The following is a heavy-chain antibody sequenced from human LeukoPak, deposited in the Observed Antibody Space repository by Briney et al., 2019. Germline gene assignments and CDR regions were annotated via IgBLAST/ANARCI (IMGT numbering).Heavy chain of an antibody. CDR2: IYYSGST. Sequence: SETLSLTCTVSGGSISSYYWSWIRQPPGKGLEWIGYIYYSGSTNYNPSLKSRVTISVDTSKNQFSLKLSSVTAADTAVYYCAIRQLRVTAPIDYWGQGTLVTVSS. CDR3: AIRQLRVTAPIDY. D-gene: IGHD2-21*02. CDR1: GGSISSYY. V-gene: IGHV4-59*01. J-gene: IGHJ4*02.